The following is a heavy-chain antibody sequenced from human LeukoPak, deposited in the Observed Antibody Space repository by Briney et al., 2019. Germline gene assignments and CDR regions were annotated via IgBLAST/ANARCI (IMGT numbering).Heavy chain of an antibody. CDR1: GGSISSYY. J-gene: IGHJ5*02. D-gene: IGHD3-10*01. CDR3: AGGAMVRGKINWFDP. V-gene: IGHV4-59*01. Sequence: SETLSLTCTVSGGSISSYYWSWIRQPPGKGLEWIGYIYYSGSTNYNPSLKSRVTISVDTSKNQFSLKLSSVTAADTAVYYCAGGAMVRGKINWFDPWGQGTLVTVSS. CDR2: IYYSGST.